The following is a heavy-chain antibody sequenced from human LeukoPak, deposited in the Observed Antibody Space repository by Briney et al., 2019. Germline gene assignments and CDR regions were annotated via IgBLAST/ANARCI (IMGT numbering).Heavy chain of an antibody. D-gene: IGHD4-11*01. CDR2: IYSGGST. J-gene: IGHJ6*02. V-gene: IGHV3-66*01. CDR1: GFTVSSNY. Sequence: GGSLRLSCAASGFTVSSNYMSWVRQAPGKGLEWVSVIYSGGSTYYADSVKGRFTISRDNAKNSLYLQMNSLRAEDTAVYYCARDPGGYSNYGGYFYYYGMDVWGQGTTVTVSS. CDR3: ARDPGGYSNYGGYFYYYGMDV.